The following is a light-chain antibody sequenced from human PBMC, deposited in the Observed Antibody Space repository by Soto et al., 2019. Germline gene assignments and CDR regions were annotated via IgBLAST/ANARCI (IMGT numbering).Light chain of an antibody. CDR1: QSVSSN. CDR3: QQYNNWWT. V-gene: IGKV3-15*01. J-gene: IGKJ1*01. Sequence: EIVMTQSPATLSVSPGERATLSCRASQSVSSNLAWYQQKPGQAPRLLIYGASTRATGIPARFSGSGSGTEFTLTISSLQSEDFAVYYCQQYNNWWTFGQGNKVE. CDR2: GAS.